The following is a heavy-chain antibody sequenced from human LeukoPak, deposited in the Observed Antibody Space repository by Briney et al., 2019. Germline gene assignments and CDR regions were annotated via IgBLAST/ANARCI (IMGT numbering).Heavy chain of an antibody. CDR3: ARDHVEGGSIWPLEY. V-gene: IGHV1-69*05. CDR1: GGTFSSYA. CDR2: IIPSSGTA. Sequence: SVKVSCKASGGTFSSYAISWVRQPPGQGLEWMGGIIPSSGTANYAQKFQGRVTITTDESTSTAYMELSSLRSEDTAVYYCARDHVEGGSIWPLEYWGQGTLVTVSS. D-gene: IGHD2/OR15-2a*01. J-gene: IGHJ4*02.